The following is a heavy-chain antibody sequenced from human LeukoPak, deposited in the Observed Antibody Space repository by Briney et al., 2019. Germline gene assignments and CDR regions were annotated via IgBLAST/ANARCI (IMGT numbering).Heavy chain of an antibody. Sequence: SETLSLTCAVFGGSISSSNLWSWVRQPPGKGLEWIGEVSHRGDTNYNPSLKSRVTISIDKSKNQFSLKLSSVTAADTAVYYCAKLNPSGQKFDYWGQGILVTVSS. V-gene: IGHV4/OR15-8*02. J-gene: IGHJ4*02. D-gene: IGHD1-26*01. CDR2: VSHRGDT. CDR1: GGSISSSNL. CDR3: AKLNPSGQKFDY.